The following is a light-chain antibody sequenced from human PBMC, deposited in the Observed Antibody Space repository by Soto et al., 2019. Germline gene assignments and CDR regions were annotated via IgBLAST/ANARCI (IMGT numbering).Light chain of an antibody. J-gene: IGKJ2*01. CDR3: QQYGGAPYA. Sequence: ENVLTQSPGTLSLSPGERATLSCRASQSVSRNYLAWYQQKPGQAPRLLIYGASSSATGIPDRFSGSASGTDFNLTISRLEPEDFAVYYCQQYGGAPYAFGQGTKLEIK. CDR1: QSVSRNY. V-gene: IGKV3-20*01. CDR2: GAS.